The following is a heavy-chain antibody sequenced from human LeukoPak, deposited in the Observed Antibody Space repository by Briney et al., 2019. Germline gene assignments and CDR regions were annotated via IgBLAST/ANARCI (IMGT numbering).Heavy chain of an antibody. V-gene: IGHV3-30*18. D-gene: IGHD2-15*01. CDR1: GSTFSSYG. CDR2: ISYDGSNK. Sequence: GGSLRLSCAASGSTFSSYGMHWVRQAPGKGLEWVAVISYDGSNKYYADSVKGRFTISRDNSKNTLYLQMNSLRAEDTAVYYCAKISIVVVVAGHAANDAFDIWGQGTMVTVSS. CDR3: AKISIVVVVAGHAANDAFDI. J-gene: IGHJ3*02.